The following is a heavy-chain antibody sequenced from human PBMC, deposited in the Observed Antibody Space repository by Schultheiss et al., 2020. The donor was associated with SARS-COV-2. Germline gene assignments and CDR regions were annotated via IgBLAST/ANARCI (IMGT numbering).Heavy chain of an antibody. CDR3: AREGAYSSSGY. CDR1: GGSFSGYY. V-gene: IGHV4-34*01. Sequence: SETLSLTCAVYGGSFSGYYWSWIRQPPGKGLEWIGEINHSGSTNYNPSLKSRVTISVDTSKNQFSLKLSSVTAADTAVYYCAREGAYSSSGYWGQGTLVTVSS. CDR2: INHSGST. D-gene: IGHD6-6*01. J-gene: IGHJ4*02.